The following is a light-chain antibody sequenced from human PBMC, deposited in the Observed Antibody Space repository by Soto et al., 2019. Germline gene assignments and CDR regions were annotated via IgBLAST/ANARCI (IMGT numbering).Light chain of an antibody. Sequence: DVQMTQSPSTLSASVVDRVTITCRASQSVTSWLAWYQQKPGKAPKVLIYDASSLESGVPSRFSGSGSGTEFTLTISSLHPDDFATYYCHHYNSYPGTFGQGTKVEIK. J-gene: IGKJ1*01. CDR1: QSVTSW. CDR3: HHYNSYPGT. V-gene: IGKV1-5*01. CDR2: DAS.